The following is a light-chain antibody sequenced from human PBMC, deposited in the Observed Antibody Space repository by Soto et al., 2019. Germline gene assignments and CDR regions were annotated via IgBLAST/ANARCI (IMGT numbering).Light chain of an antibody. CDR2: KVS. CDR3: QQYDNSPLT. CDR1: QSLVHSDGIAY. Sequence: DVVMTQSPLSLPVTLGQPASISCRSNQSLVHSDGIAYFSWFQQRPGRSPRRLIYKVSNRATGIPDRFSGSGSGTDFTLTISRLEPEDFAVYYCQQYDNSPLTFGGGTKVDIK. J-gene: IGKJ4*01. V-gene: IGKV2-30*02.